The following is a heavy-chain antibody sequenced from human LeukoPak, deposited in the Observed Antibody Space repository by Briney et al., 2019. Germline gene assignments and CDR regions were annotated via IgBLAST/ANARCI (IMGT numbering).Heavy chain of an antibody. Sequence: GESLKISCKGSGYSFTSYWIGWVRQMPGKGLEWMGIIYPGDSDTRYSPSFQGQVTISADKSISTAYLQWSSLKASDTAMYYCARRVGATVTPGGYSFDYWGQGTLVTVSS. J-gene: IGHJ4*02. D-gene: IGHD1-26*01. CDR3: ARRVGATVTPGGYSFDY. V-gene: IGHV5-51*01. CDR2: IYPGDSDT. CDR1: GYSFTSYW.